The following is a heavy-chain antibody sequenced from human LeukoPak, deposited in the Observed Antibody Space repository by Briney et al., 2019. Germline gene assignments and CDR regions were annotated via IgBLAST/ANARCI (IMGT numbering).Heavy chain of an antibody. D-gene: IGHD2-15*01. CDR1: GYTFTGYY. J-gene: IGHJ5*02. Sequence: RRASVKVSCKASGYTFTGYYMHWVRQAPGRGLEWMGWINPNSGGTNYAQKFQGRVTMTRDTSISTAYMELSRLRSDDTAVYYCARDLGCSGGSCYPNNWFDPWGQGTLVTVSS. V-gene: IGHV1-2*02. CDR3: ARDLGCSGGSCYPNNWFDP. CDR2: INPNSGGT.